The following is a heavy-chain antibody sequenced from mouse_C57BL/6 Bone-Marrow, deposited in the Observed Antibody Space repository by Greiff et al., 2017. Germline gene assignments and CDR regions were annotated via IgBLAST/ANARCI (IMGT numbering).Heavy chain of an antibody. J-gene: IGHJ3*01. CDR1: GYTFTSYW. V-gene: IGHV1-64*01. CDR3: AYDYEAWFAY. D-gene: IGHD2-4*01. Sequence: VQLQQPGAELVKPGASVKLSCKASGYTFTSYWMHWVKQRPGQGLEWIGMIHPNSGSTNYNEKFKSKATLTVDKSSSTAYMQLSSLISEDSAVYYCAYDYEAWFAYWGQGTLVTVSA. CDR2: IHPNSGST.